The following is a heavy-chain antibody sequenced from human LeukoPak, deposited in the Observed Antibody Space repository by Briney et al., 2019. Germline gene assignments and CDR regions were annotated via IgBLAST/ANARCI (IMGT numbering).Heavy chain of an antibody. CDR2: INPDGTTT. J-gene: IGHJ4*02. Sequence: PGGSLRLSCAASGFTFANYWMSWVRQAPGKGLVWVSRINPDGTTTNYADSVKGRFTISRDNAKNTVYLQMNTLRAEDTAFYHCVRGYRGKYGFWDYWGQGTLVTVSS. D-gene: IGHD5-12*01. CDR3: VRGYRGKYGFWDY. V-gene: IGHV3-74*01. CDR1: GFTFANYW.